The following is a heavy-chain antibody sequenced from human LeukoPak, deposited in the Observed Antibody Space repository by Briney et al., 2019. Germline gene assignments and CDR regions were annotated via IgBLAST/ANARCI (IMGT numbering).Heavy chain of an antibody. Sequence: GRSLRLSCAASGFTFSSYGMNWVRQAPGKGLEWVAVIWYDGSNKYYGDSVKGRFTISRDNSKNTLYLQMNSLRAEDTAVYYCAKAAPYDAFDIWGQGTMVTVSS. CDR2: IWYDGSNK. CDR1: GFTFSSYG. CDR3: AKAAPYDAFDI. V-gene: IGHV3-33*06. J-gene: IGHJ3*02.